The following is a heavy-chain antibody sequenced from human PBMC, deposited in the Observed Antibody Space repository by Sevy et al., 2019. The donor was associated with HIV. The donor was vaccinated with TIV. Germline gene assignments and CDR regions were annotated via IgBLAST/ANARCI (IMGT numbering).Heavy chain of an antibody. CDR2: ISASGVTT. CDR3: ARSSRPYSGSHYFDY. D-gene: IGHD1-26*01. Sequence: GGSLRLSCAASGFTFSNYAMSWVRQAPGKGLEWVSTISASGVTTYHADSVKGRFTVSRDNSENTLYLQMNSLRAEDTAVYYCARSSRPYSGSHYFDYWGQGTLVTVSS. J-gene: IGHJ4*02. V-gene: IGHV3-23*01. CDR1: GFTFSNYA.